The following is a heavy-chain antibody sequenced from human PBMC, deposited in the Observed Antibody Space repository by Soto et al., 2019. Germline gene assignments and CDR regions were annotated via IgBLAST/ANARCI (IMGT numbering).Heavy chain of an antibody. CDR2: IDYNGVT. CDR1: GASISSRGYY. D-gene: IGHD2-2*01. CDR3: GRVMIGTSRHTDSDY. V-gene: IGHV4-39*01. J-gene: IGHJ4*02. Sequence: PSETLSLTCSVSGASISSRGYYWGWIRQTPGKGLEWIGNIDYNGVTYYNPFLKSRVTVSKDTSKNQFSLKVASVTAADTAIYYCGRVMIGTSRHTDSDYWGQGTQVTVS.